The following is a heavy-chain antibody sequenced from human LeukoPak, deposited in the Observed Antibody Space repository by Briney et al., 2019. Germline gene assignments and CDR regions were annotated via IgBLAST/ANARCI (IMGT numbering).Heavy chain of an antibody. V-gene: IGHV3-11*04. J-gene: IGHJ4*02. CDR3: TRGMTAMIRGDYFDY. Sequence: GGSLRLSCAASGFTFGDYYMSWIRQAPGKGLEWVSYISSSGSTIYYADSVKGRFTISRDNDKNSLYLQMNSLSADDTAVYYCTRGMTAMIRGDYFDYWGQGTPVTVSS. CDR2: ISSSGSTI. D-gene: IGHD5-18*01. CDR1: GFTFGDYY.